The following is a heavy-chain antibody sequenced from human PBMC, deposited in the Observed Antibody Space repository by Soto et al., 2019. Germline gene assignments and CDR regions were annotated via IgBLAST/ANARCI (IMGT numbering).Heavy chain of an antibody. D-gene: IGHD2-21*02. CDR1: GGSFSGYY. V-gene: IGHV4-34*01. CDR3: ARVYSIVVVTAPRGSSFWFEP. J-gene: IGHJ5*02. CDR2: INHSGST. Sequence: TSETLSLTCAVYGGSFSGYYWSWIRQPPGKGLEWIGEINHSGSTNYNPSLKSRVTISVDTSKNQFSLKLSSVTAADTAVYYCARVYSIVVVTAPRGSSFWFEPWGQGTLVTVSS.